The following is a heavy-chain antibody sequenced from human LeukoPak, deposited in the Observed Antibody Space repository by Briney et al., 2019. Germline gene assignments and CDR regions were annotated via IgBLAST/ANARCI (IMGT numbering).Heavy chain of an antibody. D-gene: IGHD6-13*01. CDR2: IKQDGSQK. V-gene: IGHV3-7*01. CDR1: GFTFSNYW. Sequence: PGGSLRLSCAASGFTFSNYWMNWVRQVPGKGLEWLANIKQDGSQKYYLDSVKGRFTISRDNAKNSLYLQMNSLRAEDTAVYYCARGIAAAGLFDYWGQGTLVTVSS. J-gene: IGHJ4*02. CDR3: ARGIAAAGLFDY.